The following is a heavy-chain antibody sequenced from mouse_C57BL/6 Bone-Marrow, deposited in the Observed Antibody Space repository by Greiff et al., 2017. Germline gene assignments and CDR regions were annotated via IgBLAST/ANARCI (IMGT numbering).Heavy chain of an antibody. Sequence: EVQLQQSGAELVRPGSSVKMSCKTSGYTFTSYGINWVKQRPGQGLEWIGYIYIGNGYTEYSEKFKGKATLTADTASSTAYMQLSILTSEDSAIYFCVWLRFAYWGQGTLVTVSA. J-gene: IGHJ3*01. D-gene: IGHD2-2*01. CDR2: IYIGNGYT. V-gene: IGHV1-58*01. CDR3: VWLRFAY. CDR1: GYTFTSYG.